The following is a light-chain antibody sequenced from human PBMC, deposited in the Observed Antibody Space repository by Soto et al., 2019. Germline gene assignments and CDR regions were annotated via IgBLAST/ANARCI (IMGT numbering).Light chain of an antibody. CDR3: QQYGSSPPSST. Sequence: IVLTQSPATLSLSPGKRATLSCRASQRVSSGYLAWYQQKPGQAPRLLIYGASNRATDIPDRFSGRGSGTDFTLTISRLEPEDFAVYYCQQYGSSPPSSTFGQGTRLEIK. V-gene: IGKV3-20*01. J-gene: IGKJ5*01. CDR2: GAS. CDR1: QRVSSGY.